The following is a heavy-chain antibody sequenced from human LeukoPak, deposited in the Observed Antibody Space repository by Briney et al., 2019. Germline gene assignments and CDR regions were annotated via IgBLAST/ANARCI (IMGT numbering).Heavy chain of an antibody. D-gene: IGHD4-11*01. CDR2: IYHSGST. J-gene: IGHJ4*02. CDR3: ARRGLQTPFDY. V-gene: IGHV4-38-2*01. CDR1: GYSISSGYY. Sequence: SETLSLTCAVSGYSISSGYYWGWIRQPPGKGLEWIGSIYHSGSTYYNPSLKSRVTISLDTSKNQFSLKLSSVTAADTAVYYCARRGLQTPFDYWGQGTLVTVSS.